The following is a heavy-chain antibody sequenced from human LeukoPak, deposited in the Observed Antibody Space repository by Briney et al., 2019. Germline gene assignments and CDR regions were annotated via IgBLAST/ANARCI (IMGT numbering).Heavy chain of an antibody. CDR3: ARLLDDGGYYFDY. CDR2: IYTSGST. V-gene: IGHV4-61*02. Sequence: SETLSLTCAVSGGSISSGGYSWSWIRQPAGKGLEWIGRIYTSGSTNYNPSLKSRVTISVDTSKNQFSLKLSSVTAADTAVYYCARLLDDGGYYFDYWGQGTLVTVSS. J-gene: IGHJ4*02. CDR1: GGSISSGGYS. D-gene: IGHD2-15*01.